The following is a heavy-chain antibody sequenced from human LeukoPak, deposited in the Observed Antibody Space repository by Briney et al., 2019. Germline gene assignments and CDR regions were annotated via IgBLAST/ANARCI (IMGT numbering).Heavy chain of an antibody. J-gene: IGHJ4*02. D-gene: IGHD6-13*01. Sequence: KPGESLRISCKGSGYSFTSYWISWVRQMPGKGLEWMGIIYPGDSDTRYSPSFQGQVTISVDKSISTAHLQWSSLKASDTAMYYCARHAKAYGSSCDYWGQGTLVTVSS. V-gene: IGHV5-51*01. CDR3: ARHAKAYGSSCDY. CDR1: GYSFTSYW. CDR2: IYPGDSDT.